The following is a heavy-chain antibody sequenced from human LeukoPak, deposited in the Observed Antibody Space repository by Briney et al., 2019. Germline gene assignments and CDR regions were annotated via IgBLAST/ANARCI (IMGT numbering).Heavy chain of an antibody. V-gene: IGHV4-39*01. CDR3: ARRPDYYDSSGYY. CDR1: GGSISSSSYY. D-gene: IGHD3-22*01. CDR2: IYYSGST. J-gene: IGHJ4*02. Sequence: SETLSLTCTVSGGSISSSSYYWGWIRQPPGKGLEWIGSIYYSGSTYYNPSLKSRVTISVDTSKNQFSLKLSSVTAADMAVYYCARRPDYYDSSGYYWGQGTLVTVSS.